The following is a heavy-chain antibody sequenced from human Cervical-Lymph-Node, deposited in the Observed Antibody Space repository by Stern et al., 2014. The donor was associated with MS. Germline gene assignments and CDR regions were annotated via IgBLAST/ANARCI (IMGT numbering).Heavy chain of an antibody. J-gene: IGHJ6*02. V-gene: IGHV1-46*02. Sequence: VQLVQSVSEVKKPGASVKVSCKASEYTHNNYLIHWVRQAPGQRPDWMGVINPSGATNYAQKVQDRVTMTTDASTSTFYMELSRLRSEDTAVYYCAVRYCSGGRCYSVPDVWGQGTTVIVSS. CDR3: AVRYCSGGRCYSVPDV. D-gene: IGHD2-15*01. CDR2: INPSGAT. CDR1: EYTHNNYL.